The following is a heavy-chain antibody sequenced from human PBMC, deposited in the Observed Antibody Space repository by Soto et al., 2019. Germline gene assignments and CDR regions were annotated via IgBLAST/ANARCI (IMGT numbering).Heavy chain of an antibody. J-gene: IGHJ2*01. CDR1: GLTFSRYT. V-gene: IGHV3-23*01. CDR3: AIDLRGTDFGTWYFEL. D-gene: IGHD1-1*01. CDR2: IIASGVTT. Sequence: EVQLLESGGGLVQPGGSLRLACAASGLTFSRYTMGWVRQAPGKGLEWVSAIIASGVTTYYADSVKGRFTISRDNSKYTLYPRMNSMRAEVTVVYYWAIDLRGTDFGTWYFELWGRGTMVSASS.